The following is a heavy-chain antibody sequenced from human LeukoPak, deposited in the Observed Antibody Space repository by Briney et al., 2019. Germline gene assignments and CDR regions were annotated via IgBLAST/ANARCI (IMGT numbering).Heavy chain of an antibody. J-gene: IGHJ4*02. D-gene: IGHD6-19*01. V-gene: IGHV3-53*01. CDR1: GFTVSSNY. CDR3: ATSSKAVAPGYFDY. CDR2: IYSGGST. Sequence: GGSLRLSCAASGFTVSSNYMSWVRQAPGKGLEWVSVIYSGGSTYYADSVKGRFTISRDNSKNTLYLQMNSLRAEDTAVYYCATSSKAVAPGYFDYWGQGTLDTVSS.